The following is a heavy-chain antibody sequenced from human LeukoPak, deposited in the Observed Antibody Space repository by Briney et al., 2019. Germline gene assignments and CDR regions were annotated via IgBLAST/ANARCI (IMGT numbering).Heavy chain of an antibody. Sequence: GGSLRLSCAASGFIFNSFPMHWVRQTPGKGLEWLAVVSFDGSNDHYADSVKGRFTISRDNSKNTVYLQMTRLRGEDTALYYCARDSKDFYGLLDYWGQGTLVTVSS. J-gene: IGHJ4*02. CDR3: ARDSKDFYGLLDY. V-gene: IGHV3-30-3*01. CDR2: VSFDGSND. D-gene: IGHD2/OR15-2a*01. CDR1: GFIFNSFP.